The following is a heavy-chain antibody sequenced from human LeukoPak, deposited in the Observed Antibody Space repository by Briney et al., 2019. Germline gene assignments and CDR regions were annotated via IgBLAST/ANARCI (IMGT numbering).Heavy chain of an antibody. J-gene: IGHJ2*01. Sequence: SETLSLTCAVYGGSFSGYYWSWIRQPPGKGLEWIGEINHSGSTYYNPSLKSRVTISVDTSKNQFSLKLSSVTAADTAAYYCARHAGVGSSYWYFDLWGRGTLVAVSS. D-gene: IGHD3-10*01. CDR1: GGSFSGYY. CDR2: INHSGST. V-gene: IGHV4-34*01. CDR3: ARHAGVGSSYWYFDL.